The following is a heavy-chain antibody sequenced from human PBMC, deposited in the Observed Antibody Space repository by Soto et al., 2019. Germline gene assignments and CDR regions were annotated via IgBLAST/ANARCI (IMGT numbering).Heavy chain of an antibody. CDR2: INHSGST. V-gene: IGHV4-34*01. Sequence: SETLSITCAVYGGSFSGYYWSWIRQPPGKGLEWIGEINHSGSTNYNPSLKSRVTISVDTSKNQFSLKLSSVTAADTAVYYCGRTFRDGLLGLDPWGQGTLVTVSS. CDR3: GRTFRDGLLGLDP. CDR1: GGSFSGYY. J-gene: IGHJ5*02. D-gene: IGHD3-16*01.